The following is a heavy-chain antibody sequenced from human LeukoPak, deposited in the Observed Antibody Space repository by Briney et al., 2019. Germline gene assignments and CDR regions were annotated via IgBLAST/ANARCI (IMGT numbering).Heavy chain of an antibody. J-gene: IGHJ4*02. D-gene: IGHD3-22*01. CDR3: TRDYYDSSGLPFDY. Sequence: PGGSLRLSCAGSGYSFRSHSMNWVRQAPGKGLEWVSSISSISHYIYYADSVKGRFTISRDSAKNSLYLQMNSLRAEDTALYYCTRDYYDSSGLPFDYWGQGTLVTVSS. V-gene: IGHV3-21*01. CDR1: GYSFRSHS. CDR2: ISSISHYI.